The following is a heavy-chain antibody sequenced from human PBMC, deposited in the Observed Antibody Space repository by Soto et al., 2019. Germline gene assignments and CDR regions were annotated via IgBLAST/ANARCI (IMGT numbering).Heavy chain of an antibody. J-gene: IGHJ4*02. CDR3: VKLRYSGDSGYVDY. D-gene: IGHD1-26*01. Sequence: GGSLRLSCASSGFTFDDYAMHWVRQAPGKGLEWVSGISWNSGSIGYADSVKGRFTISRDNAKNSLYLQMNSLRAEDTALYYCVKLRYSGDSGYVDYWGQGTLVSVSS. CDR2: ISWNSGSI. CDR1: GFTFDDYA. V-gene: IGHV3-9*01.